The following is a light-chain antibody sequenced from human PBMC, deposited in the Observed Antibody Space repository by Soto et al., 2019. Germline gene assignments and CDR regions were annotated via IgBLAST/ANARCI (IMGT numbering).Light chain of an antibody. CDR2: GNS. CDR3: QSYDSSLSGVV. V-gene: IGLV1-40*01. CDR1: SSNIGAGYD. J-gene: IGLJ2*01. Sequence: QSVLTQPPSASGTPGQGVTISCTGSSSNIGAGYDVHWYQQLPGTAPKLLIYGNSNRPSGVPDRFSGSKSGTSASLAITGLQAEDEADYYCQSYDSSLSGVVFGGGTKLTVL.